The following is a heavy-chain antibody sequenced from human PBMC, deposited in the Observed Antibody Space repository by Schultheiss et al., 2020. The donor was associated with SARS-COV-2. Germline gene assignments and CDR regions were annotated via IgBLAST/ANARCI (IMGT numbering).Heavy chain of an antibody. V-gene: IGHV1-18*01. D-gene: IGHD3-22*01. CDR1: GGTFSSYA. CDR2: ISAYNGNT. CDR3: AKDYYDSSGYYYYYGMDV. Sequence: ASVKVSCKASGGTFSSYAISWVRQAPGQGLEWMGWISAYNGNTNYAQKLQGRVTMTTDTSTSTAYMELRSLRSDDTAVYYCAKDYYDSSGYYYYYGMDVWGQGTTVTVSS. J-gene: IGHJ6*02.